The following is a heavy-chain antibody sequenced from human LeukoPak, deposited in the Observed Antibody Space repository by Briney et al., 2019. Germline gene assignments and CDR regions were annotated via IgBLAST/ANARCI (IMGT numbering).Heavy chain of an antibody. J-gene: IGHJ4*02. CDR3: ARSTDSSGWYWFDY. CDR1: GGSISSGGYY. Sequence: SETLSLTCTVSGGSISSGGYYWSWIRQPPGKGLEWIGYIYYSGSTNYNPSLKSRVTISVDTSKNQFSLKLSSVTAADTAVYYCARSTDSSGWYWFDYWGQGTLVTVSS. D-gene: IGHD6-19*01. V-gene: IGHV4-61*08. CDR2: IYYSGST.